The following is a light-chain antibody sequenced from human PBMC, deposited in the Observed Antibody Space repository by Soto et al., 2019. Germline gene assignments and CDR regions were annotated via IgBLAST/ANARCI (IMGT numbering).Light chain of an antibody. CDR3: QEYNTWPWT. V-gene: IGKV3-15*01. CDR1: QSVSSY. J-gene: IGKJ1*01. Sequence: EIVLTQSPATLSVSPGERATLSCRASQSVSSYLAWYQQKPGQAPGLLIFGASTRATGIPARFSGSGSGTEFSLTINSLQSEDFAVYYCQEYNTWPWTFGQGTKVDIK. CDR2: GAS.